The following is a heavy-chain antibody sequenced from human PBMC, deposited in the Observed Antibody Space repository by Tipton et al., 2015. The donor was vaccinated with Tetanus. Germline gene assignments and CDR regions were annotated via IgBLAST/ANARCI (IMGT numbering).Heavy chain of an antibody. CDR1: GGSLNTFY. Sequence: TLSLTCTVSGGSLNTFYWNWIRQPAGKGLEWIGRVYSSGSTNYNPPLKSRVTMSIDASKNQFSLELTSVTAADTAVYYCAGDFRERSGPYYSYYYTMDVWGQGTTVTVSS. CDR2: VYSSGST. D-gene: IGHD1-26*01. V-gene: IGHV4-4*07. CDR3: AGDFRERSGPYYSYYYTMDV. J-gene: IGHJ6*02.